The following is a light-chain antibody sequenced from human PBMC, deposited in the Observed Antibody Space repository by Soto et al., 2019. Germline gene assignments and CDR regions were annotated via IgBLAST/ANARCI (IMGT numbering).Light chain of an antibody. J-gene: IGKJ1*01. Sequence: EIVLTQSPVTLSLSPGERATLSCRASQSVSNNYLAWYQQKPGQAPRLLIYGASTRATGIPARLSGSGSGTEFTLTISSLQSEDFAIYYCQQYNNWPRTFGQGTKVDIK. CDR1: QSVSNN. CDR2: GAS. CDR3: QQYNNWPRT. V-gene: IGKV3D-15*01.